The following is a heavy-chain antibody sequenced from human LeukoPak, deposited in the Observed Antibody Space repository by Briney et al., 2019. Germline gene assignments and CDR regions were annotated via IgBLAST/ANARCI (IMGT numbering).Heavy chain of an antibody. CDR1: GGSISSYY. CDR2: IYYSGST. Sequence: SETLSLTCTVSGGSISSYYWSWIRQPPGKGLEWIGYIYYSGSTNYNPSLKSRVTISVDTSKNQFSLKLSSVTAADTAVYYCARGYSSSWYFDYWGQGTLVTVSS. J-gene: IGHJ4*02. V-gene: IGHV4-59*01. D-gene: IGHD6-13*01. CDR3: ARGYSSSWYFDY.